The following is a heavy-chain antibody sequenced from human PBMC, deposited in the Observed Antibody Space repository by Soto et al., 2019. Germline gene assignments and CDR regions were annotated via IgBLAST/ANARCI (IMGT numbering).Heavy chain of an antibody. V-gene: IGHV5-51*01. J-gene: IGHJ6*02. CDR3: ARTRSFTLGFYYDGMDV. Sequence: GESLTISCQVSGYSFASYWIGWVLQIPGKDLEWMGIIYPGDSDTRYSPSFQGQVTISADKSLRTAYLQWTSLKASDTALYYCARTRSFTLGFYYDGMDVWGQGTTVTVSS. D-gene: IGHD6-6*01. CDR2: IYPGDSDT. CDR1: GYSFASYW.